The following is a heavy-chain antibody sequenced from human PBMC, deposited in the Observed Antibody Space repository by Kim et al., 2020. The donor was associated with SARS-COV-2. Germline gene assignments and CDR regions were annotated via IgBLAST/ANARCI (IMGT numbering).Heavy chain of an antibody. Sequence: GKGRFTISRDNAKNSLYLQMNSLRAEDTAVYYCARVMRGYSSGWYEPPDYWGQGTLVTVSS. V-gene: IGHV3-21*01. CDR3: ARVMRGYSSGWYEPPDY. D-gene: IGHD6-19*01. J-gene: IGHJ4*02.